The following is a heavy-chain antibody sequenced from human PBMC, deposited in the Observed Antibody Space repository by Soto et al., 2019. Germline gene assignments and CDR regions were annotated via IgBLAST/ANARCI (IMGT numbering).Heavy chain of an antibody. CDR2: IIPRFGTT. CDR3: ARGRGLYXSGLSQLDS. Sequence: QVQLVQSGAEVKKPGSSVRVSCKASGDSFSKYTVNWVRQSPRQGLEWMGGIIPRFGTTNFAPTLQDRVTITADESINTVYMELSSLRSEDSALYYCARGRGLYXSGLSQLDSWGQGTLVTVSS. D-gene: IGHD2-8*01. V-gene: IGHV1-69*01. CDR1: GDSFSKYT. J-gene: IGHJ4*02.